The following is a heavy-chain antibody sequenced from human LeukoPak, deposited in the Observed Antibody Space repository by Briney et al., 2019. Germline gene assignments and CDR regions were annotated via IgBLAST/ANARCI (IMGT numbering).Heavy chain of an antibody. J-gene: IGHJ5*02. V-gene: IGHV1-18*01. CDR1: GHTFTSYG. CDR2: ISAYNVNT. Sequence: GASVKVSCKASGHTFTSYGISWVRQAPGQGLEWMGWISAYNVNTNYAQKLQGRVTMTTDTSTSTAYMELRSLRSDDTALYYCARENNLRLDPWGQGTLVSVSS. CDR3: ARENNLRLDP. D-gene: IGHD1/OR15-1a*01.